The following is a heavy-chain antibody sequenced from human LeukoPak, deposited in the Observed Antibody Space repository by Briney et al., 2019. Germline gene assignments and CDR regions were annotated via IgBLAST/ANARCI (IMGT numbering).Heavy chain of an antibody. CDR3: AHRRAAVAEGNWFDP. J-gene: IGHJ5*02. V-gene: IGHV2-5*02. D-gene: IGHD6-19*01. Sequence: SGPTLVKPTQTLTLTCTFSGFSLSTSGVGVGWIRQPPGKALEWLALIYWDDDKRYSPSQKSRLTITKDTSKNQVVLTMSNMDPVDTATYYCAHRRAAVAEGNWFDPWGQGTLVTVSS. CDR1: GFSLSTSGVG. CDR2: IYWDDDK.